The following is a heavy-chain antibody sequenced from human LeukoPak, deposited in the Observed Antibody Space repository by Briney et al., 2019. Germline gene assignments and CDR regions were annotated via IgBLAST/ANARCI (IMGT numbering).Heavy chain of an antibody. V-gene: IGHV3-33*01. J-gene: IGHJ4*02. CDR1: GFTFGSYG. CDR3: ARGGYGGTSHYFDY. CDR2: IWYDGTNK. D-gene: IGHD4-23*01. Sequence: GGSLRLSCVASGFTFGSYGMHWVRQAPGKGLEWVAVIWYDGTNKYYADSVKGRFTISRDNSKNTLYLQMNSLRAEDTAVYYCARGGYGGTSHYFDYWGQGTLVTVSS.